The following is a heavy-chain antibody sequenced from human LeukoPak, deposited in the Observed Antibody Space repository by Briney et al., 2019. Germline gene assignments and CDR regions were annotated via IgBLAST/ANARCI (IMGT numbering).Heavy chain of an antibody. CDR3: AKDQPYYYDSSGYYYYFDY. Sequence: GGSLRLSCAASGSTFSSYAMSWVRQAPGKGLEWFSAISGSGGSTYYADSVKGRFTTSRDNSKNTLYLQMNSLRAEDTAVYYCAKDQPYYYDSSGYYYYFDYWGQGTLVTVSS. V-gene: IGHV3-23*01. J-gene: IGHJ4*02. CDR2: ISGSGGST. D-gene: IGHD3-22*01. CDR1: GSTFSSYA.